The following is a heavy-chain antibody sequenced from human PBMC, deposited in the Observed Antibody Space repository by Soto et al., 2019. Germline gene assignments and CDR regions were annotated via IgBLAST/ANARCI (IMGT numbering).Heavy chain of an antibody. J-gene: IGHJ5*02. V-gene: IGHV1-3*01. CDR2: INAGNGNT. CDR3: AREVFGCSGGSCTNWFDP. CDR1: GYTFTSYA. D-gene: IGHD2-15*01. Sequence: ASVTVSCKASGYTFTSYAMHWVRQAPGQRLEWMGWINAGNGNTKYSQKFQGRVTITRDTSASTAYMELSSLRSEDTAVYYCAREVFGCSGGSCTNWFDPWGQGTLVTVSS.